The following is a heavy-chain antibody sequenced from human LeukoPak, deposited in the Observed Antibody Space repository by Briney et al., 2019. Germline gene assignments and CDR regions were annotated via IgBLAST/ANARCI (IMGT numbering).Heavy chain of an antibody. D-gene: IGHD5-18*01. J-gene: IGHJ4*02. V-gene: IGHV3-64*01. CDR3: ARGRGYIYGYDY. CDR2: ISTNGGST. CDR1: GFMFSNYD. Sequence: GGSLRLSCAASGFMFSNYDMHWVRQAPGKGLEYVSHISTNGGSTYYAISVKGRFTISRDNSRNTLYLQMGSLRAEDMAVYYCARGRGYIYGYDYWGQGTLVTVSS.